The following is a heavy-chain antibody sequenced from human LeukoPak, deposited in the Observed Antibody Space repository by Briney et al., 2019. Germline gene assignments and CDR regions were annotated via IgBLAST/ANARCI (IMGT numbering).Heavy chain of an antibody. V-gene: IGHV3-30*02. CDR3: ARGGQLVPY. Sequence: GGSLRLSCIGSTFTFSDYGMHWVRQAPGKGLEWVAFIRYDGTKTYYADSVKGRFTISRDNSKNTLYLQMNSLRAEDTAVYYCARGGQLVPYWGQGTLVTVSS. CDR2: IRYDGTKT. J-gene: IGHJ4*02. CDR1: TFTFSDYG. D-gene: IGHD6-6*01.